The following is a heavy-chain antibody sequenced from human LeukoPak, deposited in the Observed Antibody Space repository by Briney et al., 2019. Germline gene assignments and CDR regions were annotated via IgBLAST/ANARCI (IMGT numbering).Heavy chain of an antibody. CDR2: ISSSGSTI. CDR3: AKPHGYSSSWYSLSGENNWFDP. V-gene: IGHV3-48*03. D-gene: IGHD6-13*01. J-gene: IGHJ5*02. Sequence: SGGSLRLSCAASGFTFSSYEMNWVRQAPGKGLEWVSYISSSGSTIYYADSVKGRFTISRDNSKNSLYLQMNSLRAEDTAVYYCAKPHGYSSSWYSLSGENNWFDPWGQGTLVTVSS. CDR1: GFTFSSYE.